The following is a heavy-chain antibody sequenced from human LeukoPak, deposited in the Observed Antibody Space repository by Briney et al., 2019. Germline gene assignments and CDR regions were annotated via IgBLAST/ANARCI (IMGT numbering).Heavy chain of an antibody. J-gene: IGHJ6*02. CDR2: INHSGST. CDR1: GGAISGYY. CDR3: ARANYYGSGLRGDV. D-gene: IGHD3-10*01. Sequence: SETLSLTCTVSGGAISGYYWSWIRQPPGKGLEWIGEINHSGSTNYNPSLKSRVTISVDTSKNQFSLKLSSVTAADTAVYYCARANYYGSGLRGDVWGQGTTVTVSS. V-gene: IGHV4-34*01.